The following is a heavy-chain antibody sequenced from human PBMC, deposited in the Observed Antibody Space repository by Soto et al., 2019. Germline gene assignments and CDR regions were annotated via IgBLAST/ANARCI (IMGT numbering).Heavy chain of an antibody. D-gene: IGHD1-7*01. V-gene: IGHV3-7*03. CDR2: IKEDGSEG. CDR3: ARQGYRRSGTTSTTFDY. Sequence: PGGSLRLSCAASGFTFKNYYMMWVRQAPGKGLEWVANIKEDGSEGHYVDSVKGRFTVSRDNTQNSLYLQMDSLRVEDTAVYYCARQGYRRSGTTSTTFDYWGQGTLVTVSS. CDR1: GFTFKNYY. J-gene: IGHJ4*02.